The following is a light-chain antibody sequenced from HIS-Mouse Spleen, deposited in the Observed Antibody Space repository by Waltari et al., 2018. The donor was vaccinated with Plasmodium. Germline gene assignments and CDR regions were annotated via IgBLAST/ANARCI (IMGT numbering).Light chain of an antibody. CDR2: DNN. Sequence: QSVLTQPPSVSAAPGQKVPISCSGSSSNIGNNYVSWYQQLPGTAPKLLISDNNKRPAGIPDRLPGSKSGTSATLGITGLQTGDEADYYCGTWDSSLSAGVVFGGGTKLTVL. J-gene: IGLJ2*01. CDR1: SSNIGNNY. V-gene: IGLV1-51*01. CDR3: GTWDSSLSAGVV.